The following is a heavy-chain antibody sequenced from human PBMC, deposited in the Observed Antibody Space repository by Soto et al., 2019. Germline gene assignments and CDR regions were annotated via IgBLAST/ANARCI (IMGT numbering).Heavy chain of an antibody. CDR3: AREDCTVVTPGYYYYGMDV. CDR1: GGTFSSYA. V-gene: IGHV1-69*12. Sequence: QVQLVQSGAEVKKPGSSVKVSCKASGGTFSSYAISWVRQAPGQGLEWMGGIIPIFGTANYAQKFQGRVTITADESTSTAYMELSSLRSEDTAVYYCAREDCTVVTPGYYYYGMDVWGQGTTVTVSS. J-gene: IGHJ6*02. D-gene: IGHD2-21*02. CDR2: IIPIFGTA.